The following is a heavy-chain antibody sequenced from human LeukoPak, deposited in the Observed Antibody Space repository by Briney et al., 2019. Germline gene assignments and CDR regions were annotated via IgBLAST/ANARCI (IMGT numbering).Heavy chain of an antibody. CDR1: GFTFTSQW. Sequence: GGSLRLSCAASGFTFTSQWMTWVRQAPGKGLEWVANINQDGGEKYFLDSVKGRFTISRDNSKNTLYLQMNSLRAEDTAVYYCARGLYGSGTYGGFDYWGQGTLVTVSS. CDR3: ARGLYGSGTYGGFDY. J-gene: IGHJ4*02. V-gene: IGHV3-7*03. CDR2: INQDGGEK. D-gene: IGHD3-10*01.